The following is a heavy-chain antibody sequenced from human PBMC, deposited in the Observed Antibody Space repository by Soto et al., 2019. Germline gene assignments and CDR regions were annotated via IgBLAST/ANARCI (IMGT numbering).Heavy chain of an antibody. CDR3: ARNGKLYSMTNYFAS. Sequence: PGESLKISCKGSGYSFTSYWIAWVRQMPGKGLECMGIIYPGDSDTRHSPSFQGQVTISVEKSINTAYLQWSSLRDSDNDIYYCARNGKLYSMTNYFASWGQGALVTVSP. CDR1: GYSFTSYW. D-gene: IGHD1-1*01. CDR2: IYPGDSDT. J-gene: IGHJ4*02. V-gene: IGHV5-51*01.